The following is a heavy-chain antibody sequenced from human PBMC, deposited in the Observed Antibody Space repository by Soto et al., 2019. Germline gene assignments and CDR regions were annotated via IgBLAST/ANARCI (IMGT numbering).Heavy chain of an antibody. CDR1: GITFNTHA. CDR2: ISGGGSST. V-gene: IGHV3-23*01. Sequence: GGSLRLSCSASGITFNTHAMTWVRQAPGKGLEWVSSISGGGSSTYYADSVKGRFFISRDNAKNTVSLHMNSLRGEDTAVYYCATGAYYYDSSVSLPAYWGPGTLVTVSS. D-gene: IGHD3-22*01. J-gene: IGHJ4*02. CDR3: ATGAYYYDSSVSLPAY.